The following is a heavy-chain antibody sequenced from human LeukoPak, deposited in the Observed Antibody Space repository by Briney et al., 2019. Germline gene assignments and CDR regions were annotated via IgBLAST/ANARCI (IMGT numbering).Heavy chain of an antibody. J-gene: IGHJ4*02. CDR1: GFTVSSNY. D-gene: IGHD2-2*01. CDR2: ISGRGVGT. CDR3: AKGRQYQLLTKPFDY. Sequence: PTGGSLRLSCAASGFTVSSNYMSWVPQAPGKGLEWVSSISGRGVGTFYADSVKGRFTISRDNSKNTLYLQMNSLRADDTAVYYCAKGRQYQLLTKPFDYWGQGTLVTVSS. V-gene: IGHV3-23*01.